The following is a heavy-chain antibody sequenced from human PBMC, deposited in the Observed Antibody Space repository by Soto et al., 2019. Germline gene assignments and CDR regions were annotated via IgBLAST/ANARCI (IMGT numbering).Heavy chain of an antibody. D-gene: IGHD2-2*01. Sequence: VQLVQSGAEVKKPGASVKVSCKASGYTFTSYAMHWVRQAPGQRLEWMGWINAGNGNTKYSQKFQGRVTITRDTSASTAYMELSSLRSEDTAVYYCARDTMGGYCSSTSCYGLGWFDPWGQGTLVTVSS. V-gene: IGHV1-3*01. J-gene: IGHJ5*02. CDR2: INAGNGNT. CDR1: GYTFTSYA. CDR3: ARDTMGGYCSSTSCYGLGWFDP.